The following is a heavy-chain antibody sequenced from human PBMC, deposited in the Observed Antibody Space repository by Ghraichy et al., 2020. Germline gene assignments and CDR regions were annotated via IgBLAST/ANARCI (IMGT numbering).Heavy chain of an antibody. V-gene: IGHV1-18*04. CDR3: ARDQGSYSSSPRNAFDI. Sequence: ASVKVSCKASGYTFTSYGISWVRQAPGQGLEWMGWISAYNGNTNYAQKLQGRVTMTTDTSTSTAYMELRSLRSDDTAVYYCARDQGSYSSSPRNAFDIWGQGTTVTVSS. J-gene: IGHJ3*02. D-gene: IGHD6-13*01. CDR1: GYTFTSYG. CDR2: ISAYNGNT.